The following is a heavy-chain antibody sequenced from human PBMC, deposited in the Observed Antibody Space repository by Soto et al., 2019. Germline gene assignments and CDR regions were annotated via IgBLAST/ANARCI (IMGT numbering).Heavy chain of an antibody. CDR2: IYYSGST. CDR3: ARDFGDPYWYFDL. Sequence: QVQLQESGPGLVKPSQTLSLTCTVSGGSISSGGYYWSWIRQHPGKGLEWIGYIYYSGSTYYNPSLKSRVTISVDTSKNQFALKLSSVTAADTAVYYCARDFGDPYWYFDLWGRGTLVTVSS. D-gene: IGHD3-16*01. CDR1: GGSISSGGYY. V-gene: IGHV4-31*03. J-gene: IGHJ2*01.